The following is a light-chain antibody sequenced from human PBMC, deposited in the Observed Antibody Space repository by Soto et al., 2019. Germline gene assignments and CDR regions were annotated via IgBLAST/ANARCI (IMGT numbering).Light chain of an antibody. CDR2: DAS. Sequence: EIVLTQSPGTLSLSPGERANLSCRSSQSVSSSYFAWYQQKPGQAPRLLIYDASSRATGIPDRFSGSGSGTDFTLTISGLEPEDLAEYYCQQYGSPPTFGQGTKVDIK. J-gene: IGKJ1*01. CDR3: QQYGSPPT. CDR1: QSVSSSY. V-gene: IGKV3-20*01.